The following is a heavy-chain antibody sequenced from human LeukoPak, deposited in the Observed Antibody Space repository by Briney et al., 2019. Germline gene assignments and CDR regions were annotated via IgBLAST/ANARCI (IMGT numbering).Heavy chain of an antibody. D-gene: IGHD1-1*01. CDR2: HNPKSNDP. V-gene: IGHV1-2*02. J-gene: IGHJ6*03. CDR1: GYTFTAYN. CDR3: ARGGLLGWNDYHYYYFDV. Sequence: ASVKVSCKSSGYTFTAYNIHWVRQAPGQGLEWMGWHNPKSNDPNYAQKFQGRVTMTRDLSISTAYMELTRLTSDDTAVYYCARGGLLGWNDYHYYYFDVWARGTTVTV.